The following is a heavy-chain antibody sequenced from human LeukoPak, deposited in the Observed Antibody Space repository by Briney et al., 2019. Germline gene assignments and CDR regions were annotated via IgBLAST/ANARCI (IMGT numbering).Heavy chain of an antibody. CDR2: INPSGGST. Sequence: ASVKVSCKASGYTFTSYYMHWVRQAPGQGLTWMGIINPSGGSTSYGQKLQGRVTMTRDTSTSTVYMELSSLRSEDTAVYYCARDQADSSSWPDYYYYGMDVWGQGTTVTVSS. V-gene: IGHV1-46*04. J-gene: IGHJ6*02. CDR1: GYTFTSYY. CDR3: ARDQADSSSWPDYYYYGMDV. D-gene: IGHD6-13*01.